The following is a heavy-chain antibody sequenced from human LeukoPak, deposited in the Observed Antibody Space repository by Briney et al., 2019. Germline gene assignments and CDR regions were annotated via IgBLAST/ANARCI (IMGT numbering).Heavy chain of an antibody. CDR1: GYTFTGYY. CDR3: ARVEPRGIAVAGPVFDY. J-gene: IGHJ4*02. CDR2: INPNCFGT. D-gene: IGHD6-19*01. V-gene: IGHV1-2*02. Sequence: ASVKVSCKASGYTFTGYYMHWVRQAPGQGLEWMGWINPNCFGTNYAQKFQGRVTMTRDTSISTAYMELSRLRSDDTAVYYCARVEPRGIAVAGPVFDYWGQGTLVTVSS.